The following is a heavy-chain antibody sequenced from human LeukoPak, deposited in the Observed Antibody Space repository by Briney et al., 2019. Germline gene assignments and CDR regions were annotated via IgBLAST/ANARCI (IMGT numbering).Heavy chain of an antibody. Sequence: GGSLRLSCAASGFTFSSYSMNWVRQAPGKGQEWVSSISSSSSYIYYADSVKGRFTISRDNAKNSLYLQMNSLRAEDTAVYYCARDAGQLPYYYYYMDVWGKGATVTVSS. CDR2: ISSSSSYI. J-gene: IGHJ6*03. CDR3: ARDAGQLPYYYYYMDV. V-gene: IGHV3-21*01. D-gene: IGHD4-11*01. CDR1: GFTFSSYS.